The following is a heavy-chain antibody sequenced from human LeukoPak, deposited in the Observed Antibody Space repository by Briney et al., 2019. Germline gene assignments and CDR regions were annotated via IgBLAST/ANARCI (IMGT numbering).Heavy chain of an antibody. Sequence: GGSLRLSCAASGFTFSDYYMQWVRQVPGKGLVWVSRISSDGSATRYADSVKGRFTSTRDNAKNTLYLQMNTLRAEDTAVYYCARESPYGNNFASDTWGQGTRVTVSS. CDR3: ARESPYGNNFASDT. V-gene: IGHV3-74*01. CDR2: ISSDGSAT. CDR1: GFTFSDYY. D-gene: IGHD4-17*01. J-gene: IGHJ3*02.